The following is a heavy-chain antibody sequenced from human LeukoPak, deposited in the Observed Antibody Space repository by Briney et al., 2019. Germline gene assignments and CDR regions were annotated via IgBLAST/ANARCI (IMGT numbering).Heavy chain of an antibody. V-gene: IGHV4-59*01. Sequence: SETLSLTCTVSGGSISSYYWSWIRQPPGKGLEWIGYVYYSGSTNYNPSLKSRVTISVDTSKNQFSLKLSSVTAADTAVYYCARTTRNDAFDIWGQGTMVTVSS. CDR2: VYYSGST. D-gene: IGHD1-1*01. CDR3: ARTTRNDAFDI. J-gene: IGHJ3*02. CDR1: GGSISSYY.